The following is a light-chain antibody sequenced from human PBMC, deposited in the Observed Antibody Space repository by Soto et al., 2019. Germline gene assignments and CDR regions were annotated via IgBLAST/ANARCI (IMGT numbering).Light chain of an antibody. CDR2: VTS. J-gene: IGKJ4*01. CDR1: QGIAPY. V-gene: IGKV1-27*01. CDR3: QKYNSATLT. Sequence: DVQMTQSPSSLSAFVGDRVTITCRASQGIAPYLAWFQQKPGKVPKLLIYVTSTLQSGVPSRFSGSGPWTDFTLTINSLQPEDVGTYSCQKYNSATLTLGGGTKVEIK.